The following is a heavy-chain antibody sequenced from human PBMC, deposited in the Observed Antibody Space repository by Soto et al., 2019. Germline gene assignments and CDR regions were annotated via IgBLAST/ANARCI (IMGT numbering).Heavy chain of an antibody. CDR2: IYYSGST. D-gene: IGHD3-10*01. V-gene: IGHV4-31*03. CDR1: GGSISSGGYY. CDR3: ARGSRITMVRGATYNWFDP. Sequence: PSETLSLTCTVSGGSISSGGYYWSWIRQHPGKGLEWIGYIYYSGSTYYNPSLKSRVTISVDTSKNQFSLKLSSVTAADTAVYYCARGSRITMVRGATYNWFDPWGQGTLVTVSS. J-gene: IGHJ5*02.